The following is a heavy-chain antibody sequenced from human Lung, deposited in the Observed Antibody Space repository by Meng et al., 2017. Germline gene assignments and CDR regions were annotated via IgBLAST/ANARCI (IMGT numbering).Heavy chain of an antibody. Sequence: VQPTRSWHDLATLLRTLSLHRAVFGGFISSSTWCSWVRQPPGKGLEWIGEIYHSESTNYNPFLKSRVTISVDKSKNQFSLKLSSVTAADTAVYYCARRGLWLDPQNFDYWGQGTLVTVSS. CDR2: IYHSEST. D-gene: IGHD6-19*01. CDR1: GGFISSSTW. J-gene: IGHJ4*02. CDR3: ARRGLWLDPQNFDY. V-gene: IGHV4-4*02.